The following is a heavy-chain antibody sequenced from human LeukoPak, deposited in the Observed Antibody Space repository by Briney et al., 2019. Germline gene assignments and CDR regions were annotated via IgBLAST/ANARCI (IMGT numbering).Heavy chain of an antibody. CDR1: GFIFSSYT. D-gene: IGHD5-12*01. J-gene: IGHJ4*02. CDR2: ITGSGSST. CDR3: AKVQRSDFDMDFDS. Sequence: GGSLRLSCAASGFIFSSYTMSWVRQAPGKGLEWVSAITGSGSSTYYADSVKGRFTISRDNSKSTLDLQMNGLRAGDTAVYYCAKVQRSDFDMDFDSWGQGTLVTVSS. V-gene: IGHV3-23*01.